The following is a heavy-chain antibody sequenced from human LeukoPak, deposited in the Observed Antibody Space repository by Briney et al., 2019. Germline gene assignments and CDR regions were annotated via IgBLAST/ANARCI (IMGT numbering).Heavy chain of an antibody. V-gene: IGHV4-4*02. Sequence: SETLSLTCAVSGGSISSSNWWSWVRQPPGEGLEWIGEIYHSGSTNYNPSLKSRVTISVDKSKNQFSLKLSSVTAAGTAVYYCARTGYCSSTSCYLLDYWGQGTLVTVSS. CDR1: GGSISSSNW. CDR3: ARTGYCSSTSCYLLDY. D-gene: IGHD2-2*01. J-gene: IGHJ4*02. CDR2: IYHSGST.